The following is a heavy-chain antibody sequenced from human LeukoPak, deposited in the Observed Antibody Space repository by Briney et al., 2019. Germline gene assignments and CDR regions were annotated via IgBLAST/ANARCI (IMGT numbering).Heavy chain of an antibody. D-gene: IGHD6-19*01. CDR3: ARRLVAGTYYFDY. Sequence: GGSLRLSCVASGFTFNNYWMLWVRQAPGKGLMWVSLISTDGKSTRYAESVKGRFTISRDNSKNTLYLQMNSLRAEDTAVYYCARRLVAGTYYFDYWGQGALVTVSS. J-gene: IGHJ4*02. CDR1: GFTFNNYW. V-gene: IGHV3-74*01. CDR2: ISTDGKST.